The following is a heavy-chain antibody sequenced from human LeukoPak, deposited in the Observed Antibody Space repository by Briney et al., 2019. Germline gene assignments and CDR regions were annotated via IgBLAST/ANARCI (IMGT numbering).Heavy chain of an antibody. CDR1: GGSISNGDYY. V-gene: IGHV4-30-4*01. Sequence: SQTLSLTCTVSGGSISNGDYYWSWIRQPPGKGLEWIGYIYYSGCAYYNPSLQSRVTISVDTSKNQFSLRLSSVTAADTAVYYCAKYGDYPFDYWGQGTLVTVSS. D-gene: IGHD4-17*01. CDR2: IYYSGCA. J-gene: IGHJ4*02. CDR3: AKYGDYPFDY.